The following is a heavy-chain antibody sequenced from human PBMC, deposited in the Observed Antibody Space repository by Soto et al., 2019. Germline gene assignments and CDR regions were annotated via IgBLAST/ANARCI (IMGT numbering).Heavy chain of an antibody. J-gene: IGHJ4*02. CDR2: MKGYSGNP. CDR1: GYNFNNYE. V-gene: IGHV1-8*01. CDR3: AGRRGESYYGLDY. D-gene: IGHD1-26*01. Sequence: QVQLLQSGAEVKKPGASVKISCKASGYNFNNYEINWVRQAPAQGLEWMGWMKGYSGNPLYAQNFQGSLTLTRDTSTNTAYLELTSLAYEDAAIYFCAGRRGESYYGLDYWGQRTLVTVSS.